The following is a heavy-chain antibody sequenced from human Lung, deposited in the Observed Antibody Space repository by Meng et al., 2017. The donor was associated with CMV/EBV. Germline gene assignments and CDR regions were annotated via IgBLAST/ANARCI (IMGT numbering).Heavy chain of an antibody. CDR1: GYTFNDYW. Sequence: QAQLVQSGVEVKKPGTSVKLSCKTSGYTFNDYWIHWVRQAPGQGLEWMGRIKPSTGDTSYAQKFRGRLTVTRDTPISTVYMEVNSLTSDDTAVYYCTREGFDYCGQGALVTVSS. J-gene: IGHJ4*02. CDR3: TREGFDY. V-gene: IGHV1-2*06. CDR2: IKPSTGDT.